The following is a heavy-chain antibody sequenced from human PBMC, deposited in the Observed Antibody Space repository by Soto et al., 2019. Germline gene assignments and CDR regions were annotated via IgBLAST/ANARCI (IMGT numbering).Heavy chain of an antibody. V-gene: IGHV3-21*01. CDR2: ISSSSSYI. J-gene: IGHJ1*01. D-gene: IGHD2-15*01. CDR3: GSGYCSGCSCYSFYFQH. Sequence: EVQLVKSGGGLVKPGGSLRLSCAASGFTFSSYSMNWVRQAPGKGLEWVSSISSSSSYIYYADSVKGRFTISRDNAKNSLYLQMNSLRAEDTAVYYCGSGYCSGCSCYSFYFQHWGQGTLVTVSS. CDR1: GFTFSSYS.